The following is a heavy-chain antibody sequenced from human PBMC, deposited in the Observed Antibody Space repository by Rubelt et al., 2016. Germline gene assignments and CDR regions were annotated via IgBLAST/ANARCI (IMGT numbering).Heavy chain of an antibody. Sequence: QLQLQESGPGLVKPSEPLSLTCNVPGGYISSSSYYWAWIRQPPGKGLEWIGHIYYTGSTYYNPSLQSRVTISIDTSKRTFSLKVRAGTAADTAGYHCARLFGQFFTYYYFYGMDVWGQGTTVTVSS. CDR2: IYYTGST. J-gene: IGHJ6*02. CDR1: GGYISSSSYY. CDR3: ARLFGQFFTYYYFYGMDV. V-gene: IGHV4-39*01. D-gene: IGHD3-10*02.